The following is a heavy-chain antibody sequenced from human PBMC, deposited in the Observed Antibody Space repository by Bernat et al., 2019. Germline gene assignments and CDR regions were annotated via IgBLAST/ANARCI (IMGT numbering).Heavy chain of an antibody. CDR3: ARDGGISSSWPRYSDY. Sequence: QVQPVESGGGVVQPGRSLRLSCAASGFTFSNYGMHWVRQAPGKGLEWVAVIWYDGSNKYYADSVKGRFTISRDNSKNTLYLQMNSLRAEDTAVYYCARDGGISSSWPRYSDYWGQGTLVTVSS. V-gene: IGHV3-33*01. J-gene: IGHJ4*02. CDR2: IWYDGSNK. CDR1: GFTFSNYG. D-gene: IGHD6-13*01.